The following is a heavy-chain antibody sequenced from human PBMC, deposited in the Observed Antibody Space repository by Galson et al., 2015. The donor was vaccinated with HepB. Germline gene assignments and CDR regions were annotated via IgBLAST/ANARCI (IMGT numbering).Heavy chain of an antibody. CDR1: GYTFTNYG. J-gene: IGHJ4*02. Sequence: SVKVSCKASGYTFTNYGISWVRQAPGQGLEWMGWISTYNGNTNYAQKLQGRVTMTTDTSTNTAYMDLRSLRSDDAAVYYCARGERGYSRYINSFTRLEYWGQGTLVTVSS. CDR2: ISTYNGNT. CDR3: ARGERGYSRYINSFTRLEY. D-gene: IGHD6-13*01. V-gene: IGHV1-18*01.